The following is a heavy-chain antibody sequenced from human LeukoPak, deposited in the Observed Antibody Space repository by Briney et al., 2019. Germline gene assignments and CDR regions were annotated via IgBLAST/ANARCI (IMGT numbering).Heavy chain of an antibody. CDR2: ISGSGGST. D-gene: IGHD1-26*01. CDR1: GFIFSSYA. V-gene: IGHV3-23*01. CDR3: ASNRGIVGATHIRN. J-gene: IGHJ4*02. Sequence: PGGSLRLSCAASGFIFSSYAMSWVRQAPGKGLEWVSTISGSGGSTYYADSVKGRFTISRDNSKNTLYLQMNSLRAEDTAVYYCASNRGIVGATHIRNWGQGTLVTVSS.